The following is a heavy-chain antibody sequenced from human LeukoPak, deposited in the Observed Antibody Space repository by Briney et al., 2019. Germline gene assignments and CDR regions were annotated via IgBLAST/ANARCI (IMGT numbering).Heavy chain of an antibody. D-gene: IGHD2-15*01. V-gene: IGHV3-23*01. CDR3: AKGDLPYCSGGSCLPDY. J-gene: IGHJ4*02. Sequence: PGGSLRHSCAASGFTFSSYAMSWVRQAPGKGLEWVSAISGSGGSTYYADSVKGRFAISRDNSKNTLYLQMNSLRAEDTAVYYCAKGDLPYCSGGSCLPDYWGQGTLVTVSS. CDR1: GFTFSSYA. CDR2: ISGSGGST.